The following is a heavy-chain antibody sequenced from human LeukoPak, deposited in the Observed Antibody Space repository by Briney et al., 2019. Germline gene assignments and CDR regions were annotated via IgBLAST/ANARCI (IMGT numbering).Heavy chain of an antibody. CDR1: GFTFSSYG. V-gene: IGHV3-30*02. CDR3: AKGAYYGD. Sequence: GGSLRLSCAVSGFTFSSYGMHWVRQAPGKGLEWVSFIRYDGSNTYYPDSVKGRFTISRDTSKNTLYLQMNSLRVEDTAMYYCAKGAYYGDWGQGTLVTVSS. D-gene: IGHD3-3*01. J-gene: IGHJ4*02. CDR2: IRYDGSNT.